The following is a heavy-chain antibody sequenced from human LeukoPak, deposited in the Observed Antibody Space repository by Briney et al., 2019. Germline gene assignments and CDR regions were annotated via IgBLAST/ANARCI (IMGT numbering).Heavy chain of an antibody. CDR1: GFTFSSYS. Sequence: GGSLRLSCAASGFTFSSYSMDWVRQAPGKGLEWVSSISSSSSYIYYADSVKGRFTISRDNAKNSLYLQMNSLRAEDTAVYYCASLYYYDLSFDYWGQGTLVTVSS. V-gene: IGHV3-21*01. CDR2: ISSSSSYI. CDR3: ASLYYYDLSFDY. D-gene: IGHD3-22*01. J-gene: IGHJ4*02.